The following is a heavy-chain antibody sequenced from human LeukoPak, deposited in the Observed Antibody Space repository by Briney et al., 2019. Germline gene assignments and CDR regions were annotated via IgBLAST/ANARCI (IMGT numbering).Heavy chain of an antibody. CDR3: ARGRIVGATTDLIDY. CDR2: MNPNSGNT. J-gene: IGHJ4*02. V-gene: IGHV1-8*03. CDR1: GYTFTSHD. D-gene: IGHD1-26*01. Sequence: GASVKVSCEASGYTFTSHDINWVRPATGQGLAWMGWMNPNSGNTGYAQTFQGRVTITRSTSISTAYMELSSLRSEDTAVYYCARGRIVGATTDLIDYWGQGTLVTVSS.